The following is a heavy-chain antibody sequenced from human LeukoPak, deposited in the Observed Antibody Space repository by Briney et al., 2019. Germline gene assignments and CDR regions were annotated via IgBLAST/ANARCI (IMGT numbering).Heavy chain of an antibody. J-gene: IGHJ6*03. CDR2: VYHNGRT. Sequence: SETLSLTCSVSGGSISGYYWSWIRQLPGERLEWIGFVYHNGRTTYNPSLESRVTISVDTSRNQVSLNLRFVTAADTALYFCARRRAESSGPSFYYFYMDVWGKGTTVSVSS. CDR3: ARRRAESSGPSFYYFYMDV. CDR1: GGSISGYY. D-gene: IGHD2-8*02. V-gene: IGHV4-59*01.